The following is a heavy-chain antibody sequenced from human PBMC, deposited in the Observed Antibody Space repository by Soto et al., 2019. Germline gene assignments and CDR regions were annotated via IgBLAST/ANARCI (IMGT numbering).Heavy chain of an antibody. CDR2: ISYTGST. V-gene: IGHV4-61*05. CDR1: GGSISNSRYY. CDR3: ASVGELPVWFDP. D-gene: IGHD3-10*01. J-gene: IGHJ5*02. Sequence: SETLSLTCYVSGGSISNSRYYWGWIRQPPGKGLEWVGYISYTGSTIYNPALESRATISLDTSKNQVSLSLSSVTVADTAMYYCASVGELPVWFDPWGRGTLVTVSS.